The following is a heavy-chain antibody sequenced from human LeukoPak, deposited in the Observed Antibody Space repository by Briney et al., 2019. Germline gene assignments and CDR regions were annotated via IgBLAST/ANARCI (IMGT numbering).Heavy chain of an antibody. D-gene: IGHD3-10*01. V-gene: IGHV1-8*01. CDR1: GYTFTSYD. Sequence: GASVKVSCKASGYTFTSYDINWVRQATGQGLEWMGWMSPNSGNTGYAQKFQGRVTMTRNTSISTAYMELSSLRSEDTAVYYCARADDTMVRGVIIYYMDVWGKGTTVTVSS. CDR3: ARADDTMVRGVIIYYMDV. J-gene: IGHJ6*03. CDR2: MSPNSGNT.